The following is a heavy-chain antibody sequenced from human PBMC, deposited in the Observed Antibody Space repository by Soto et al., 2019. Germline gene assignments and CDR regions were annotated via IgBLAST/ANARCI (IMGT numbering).Heavy chain of an antibody. CDR2: IYWNGIE. CDR1: GFSLSNSGES. D-gene: IGHD3-10*01. Sequence: QITLEESGPAVVKPTQTLTLTCTFSGFSLSNSGESVCWIRQPPGKALEWLGLIYWNGIERYNPSLKRRLSITKDTSKNHVLLTVTNMYPVDTATYFCAHGDPLDFHYWGQGTLVTVSP. V-gene: IGHV2-5*01. CDR3: AHGDPLDFHY. J-gene: IGHJ4*02.